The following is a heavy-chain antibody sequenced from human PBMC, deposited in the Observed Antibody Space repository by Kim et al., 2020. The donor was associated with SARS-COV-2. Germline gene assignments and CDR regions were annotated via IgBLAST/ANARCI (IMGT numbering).Heavy chain of an antibody. J-gene: IGHJ4*02. V-gene: IGHV4-59*01. D-gene: IGHD4-17*01. CDR3: ARFSPGDYSNT. CDR2: T. Sequence: TNYNPSLKSRVTISVDTSKNQFSLKLSSVTAADTAVYYCARFSPGDYSNTWGQGTLVTVSS.